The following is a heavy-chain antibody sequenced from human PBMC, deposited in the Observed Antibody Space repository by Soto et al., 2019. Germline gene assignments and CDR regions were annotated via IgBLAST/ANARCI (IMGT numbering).Heavy chain of an antibody. V-gene: IGHV5-51*01. CDR2: IYPGDSDT. CDR1: GYTFTNYW. J-gene: IGHJ6*04. Sequence: GESLQISCKGSGYTFTNYWIGWVRQMPGKGLEWMGIIYPGDSDTKYNPSLQGQVTISADKSITTTYLRWTSLKASDTAIYYCAASIFYYGMDVWGEGTTVTVSS. CDR3: AASIFYYGMDV.